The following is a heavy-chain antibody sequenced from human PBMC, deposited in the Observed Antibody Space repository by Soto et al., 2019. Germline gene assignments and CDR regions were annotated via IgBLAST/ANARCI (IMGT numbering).Heavy chain of an antibody. CDR2: INHSGST. Sequence: QVQLQQWGAGLLKPSETLSLTCAVYGGSFSGYYWSWIRQPPGKGLEWIGEINHSGSTNYNPSLTIRVPISVDTAKNQFSRKLSSVTAADTAVYYCAREKATTMVRGVINWFDPWGQGTLVTVPS. D-gene: IGHD3-10*01. V-gene: IGHV4-34*01. J-gene: IGHJ5*02. CDR1: GGSFSGYY. CDR3: AREKATTMVRGVINWFDP.